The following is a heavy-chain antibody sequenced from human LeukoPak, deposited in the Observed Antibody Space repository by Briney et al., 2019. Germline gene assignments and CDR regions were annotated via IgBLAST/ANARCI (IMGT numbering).Heavy chain of an antibody. CDR3: ARVLTGVSGSYYMRGIDY. Sequence: GGSLRLSCAASGFTFSSYAMNWVRQAPGKGLEWVASISSGSGYIYYADSVKGRFTISRDNAKNSLDLQMNSLRAEDTAVYFCARVLTGVSGSYYMRGIDYWGQGTLVTVSS. CDR1: GFTFSSYA. J-gene: IGHJ4*02. CDR2: ISSGSGYI. V-gene: IGHV3-21*01. D-gene: IGHD3-10*01.